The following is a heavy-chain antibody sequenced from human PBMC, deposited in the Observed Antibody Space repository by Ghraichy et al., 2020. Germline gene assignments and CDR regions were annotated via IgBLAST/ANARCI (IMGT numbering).Heavy chain of an antibody. CDR3: ARDRGSRRGLNWFDP. D-gene: IGHD6-13*01. CDR1: GGSISSGGYS. CDR2: IYHSGST. Sequence: SETLSLTCAVSGGSISSGGYSWSWIRQPPGKGLEWIGYIYHSGSTYYNPSLKSRVTISVDRSKNQFSLKLSSVTAADTAVYYCARDRGSRRGLNWFDPWGQGTLVTVSS. J-gene: IGHJ5*02. V-gene: IGHV4-30-2*01.